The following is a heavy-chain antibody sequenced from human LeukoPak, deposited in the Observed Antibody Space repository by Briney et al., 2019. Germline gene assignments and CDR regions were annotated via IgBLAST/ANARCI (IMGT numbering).Heavy chain of an antibody. CDR3: ARVATDGGGFDP. CDR2: LSSDNYTI. Sequence: GGSLRLSCAASGITFSSYSMNWARQAPGKGLEWISYLSSDNYTIYYADSVKGRFIISRDNAKDSLYLQMSSLRAEDTAVYYCARVATDGGGFDPWGQGTLVTVSS. V-gene: IGHV3-48*01. J-gene: IGHJ5*02. D-gene: IGHD3-16*01. CDR1: GITFSSYS.